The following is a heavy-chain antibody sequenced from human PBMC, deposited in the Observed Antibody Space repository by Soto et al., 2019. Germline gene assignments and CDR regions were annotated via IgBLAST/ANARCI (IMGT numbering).Heavy chain of an antibody. CDR2: ISSSSSYT. D-gene: IGHD2-2*01. V-gene: IGHV3-11*06. J-gene: IGHJ6*01. CDR3: ARVLGDVNYSFRSTSFYGMDV. CDR1: VFTFSDYY. Sequence: GGSLRLSCASSVFTFSDYYMSCIRHSPGKWLEWVSYISSSSSYTSYADSVKGRFTISRDNAKNSLYLQMNSLRAEDTAVYYCARVLGDVNYSFRSTSFYGMDVWGQGTTVSVSS.